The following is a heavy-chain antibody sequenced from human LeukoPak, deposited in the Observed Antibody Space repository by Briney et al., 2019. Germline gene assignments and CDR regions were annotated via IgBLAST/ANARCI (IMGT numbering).Heavy chain of an antibody. V-gene: IGHV4-39*01. J-gene: IGHJ4*02. CDR1: GGSISSSSYY. Sequence: PSETLSLTCTVSGGSISSSSYYWGWIRQPPGTGLEWIGSIYYSGTTFYNPSLKSRVTISVDTSRNQFSLKLSSVTAADTAVYYCAPYGSGGYRGSHYWGQRNLVTVSS. CDR2: IYYSGTT. CDR3: APYGSGGYRGSHY. D-gene: IGHD3-10*01.